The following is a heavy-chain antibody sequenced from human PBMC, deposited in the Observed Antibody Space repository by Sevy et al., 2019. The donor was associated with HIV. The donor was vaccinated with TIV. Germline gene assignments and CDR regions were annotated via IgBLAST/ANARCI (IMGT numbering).Heavy chain of an antibody. CDR2: VNTYNDNS. J-gene: IGHJ4*02. Sequence: ASVKVSCKTSGYTFTSYTISWVRQAPGQGLGWMGWVNTYNDNSNRAQKVRDRVTLTTDTTSTAYLELRSLRYDDTAVYYCARDTREKSFDYWGQGTLVTVSS. CDR1: GYTFTSYT. CDR3: ARDTREKSFDY. V-gene: IGHV1-18*01.